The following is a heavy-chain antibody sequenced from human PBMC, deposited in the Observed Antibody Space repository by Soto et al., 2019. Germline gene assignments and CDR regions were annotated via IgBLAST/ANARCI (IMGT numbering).Heavy chain of an antibody. D-gene: IGHD3-10*01. J-gene: IGHJ6*02. CDR2: ISGSGGST. Sequence: GGSLRLSCAASGFTFSSYAMSWVRQAPGKGLEWVSAISGSGGSTYYADSVKGRLTISRDNSKNTLYLQMNSLRAEDTAVDYCAKGRDYYGSGSYYKSDYYYYGMDVWGQGTTVTVSS. CDR1: GFTFSSYA. V-gene: IGHV3-23*01. CDR3: AKGRDYYGSGSYYKSDYYYYGMDV.